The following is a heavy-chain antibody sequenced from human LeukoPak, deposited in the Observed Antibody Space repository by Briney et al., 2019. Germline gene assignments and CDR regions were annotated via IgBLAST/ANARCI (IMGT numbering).Heavy chain of an antibody. CDR2: ISYDGSNK. D-gene: IGHD5-12*01. Sequence: GGSLRLSCAASGFTFSSYAMHWGRQAPGKGLEWVAVISYDGSNKYYADSVKGRFTIARDNSKNTLYLQMNRLRAEDTAVYYCARAIDGYSGYDLGGFDYWGQGTLVTVSS. CDR3: ARAIDGYSGYDLGGFDY. V-gene: IGHV3-30-3*01. J-gene: IGHJ4*02. CDR1: GFTFSSYA.